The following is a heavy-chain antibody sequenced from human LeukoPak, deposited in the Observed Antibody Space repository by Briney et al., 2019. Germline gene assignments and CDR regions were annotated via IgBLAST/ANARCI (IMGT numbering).Heavy chain of an antibody. D-gene: IGHD1-7*01. CDR2: ISAYNGNT. V-gene: IGHV1-18*01. CDR1: GYTFTSYG. J-gene: IGHJ5*02. CDR3: ARSENYYNWFDP. Sequence: GASVKVSCKASGYTFTSYGISWVRQAPGQGLEWMGWISAYNGNTNYAQKLQGRVTMTTDTSTSTAYMELRSPRSDDTAVFYCARSENYYNWFDPWGQGTLVTVSS.